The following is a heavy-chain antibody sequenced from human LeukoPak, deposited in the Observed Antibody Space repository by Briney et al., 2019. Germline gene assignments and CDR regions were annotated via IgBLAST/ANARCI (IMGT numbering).Heavy chain of an antibody. J-gene: IGHJ4*02. CDR3: AKDLRIAAAGILDY. V-gene: IGHV3-30*18. CDR2: ISYDGSNK. Sequence: GGSLRLSCAASGFTFSSYGMHWVRQAPGKGLEWVAVISYDGSNKYYADSVKGRFTISRDKSKNTLYLQMNSLRAEDTAVYYCAKDLRIAAAGILDYWGQGTLVTVSS. CDR1: GFTFSSYG. D-gene: IGHD6-13*01.